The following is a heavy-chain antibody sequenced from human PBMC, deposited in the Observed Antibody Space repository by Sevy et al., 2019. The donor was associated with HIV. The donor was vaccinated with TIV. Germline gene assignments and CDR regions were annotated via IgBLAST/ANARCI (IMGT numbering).Heavy chain of an antibody. D-gene: IGHD5-18*01. CDR3: VREGLGGYSYSLDY. Sequence: GGSLRLSCAASGFIFSSYVMTWVRQAPGKGLEWVATMKQDGSEEDYVDSVKGRFTISRDNAKNSLFLQMNSLSAEDTAVYYCVREGLGGYSYSLDYWGHRTLVTVSS. V-gene: IGHV3-7*01. CDR1: GFIFSSYV. CDR2: MKQDGSEE. J-gene: IGHJ4*01.